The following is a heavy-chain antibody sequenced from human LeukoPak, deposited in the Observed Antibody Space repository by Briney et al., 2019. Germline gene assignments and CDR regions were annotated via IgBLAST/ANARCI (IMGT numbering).Heavy chain of an antibody. J-gene: IGHJ4*02. D-gene: IGHD6-6*01. V-gene: IGHV3-74*01. CDR2: INTDGSST. Sequence: GGSLRLSCAASGLTFSSYWMHWVRQAPGKGLVWVSHINTDGSSTTYADSVKGRLTISRDNAKNTLYLQMNSLRAEDTAVYYCARSGGSSSLGYWGQGTLVTVSS. CDR3: ARSGGSSSLGY. CDR1: GLTFSSYW.